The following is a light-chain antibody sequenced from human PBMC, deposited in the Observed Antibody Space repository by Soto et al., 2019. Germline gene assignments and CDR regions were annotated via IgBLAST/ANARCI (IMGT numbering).Light chain of an antibody. V-gene: IGKV3-20*01. J-gene: IGKJ2*01. CDR3: QQYDDSPYT. Sequence: EIVLTQSPGTLSLSPGERATLSCRASQSVNSNYLAWYQQKPGQAPSLLIYGASSRPTGIPDRFSGSGSGTDFTLTISRLEPEDFAVYYCQQYDDSPYTFGQGTRLEIK. CDR2: GAS. CDR1: QSVNSNY.